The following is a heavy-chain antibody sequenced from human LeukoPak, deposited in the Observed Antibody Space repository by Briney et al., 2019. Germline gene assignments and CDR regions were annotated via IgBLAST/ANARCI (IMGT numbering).Heavy chain of an antibody. V-gene: IGHV4-39*01. Sequence: SETLSLTCTVSGASISSSSYHWGWIRQPPGKGLEWIGSIYFSGSTYYNPSLETRVTISVDTSKNQFSLKLSSVTAADTAVYYCARHHYYYDTSGRRESYFDYWGQGTLVTVSS. CDR2: IYFSGST. CDR1: GASISSSSYH. CDR3: ARHHYYYDTSGRRESYFDY. J-gene: IGHJ4*02. D-gene: IGHD3-22*01.